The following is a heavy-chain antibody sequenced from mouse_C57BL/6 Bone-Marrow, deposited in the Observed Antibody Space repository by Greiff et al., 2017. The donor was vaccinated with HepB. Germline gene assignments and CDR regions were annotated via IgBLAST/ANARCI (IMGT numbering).Heavy chain of an antibody. V-gene: IGHV1-80*01. CDR1: GYAFSSYW. J-gene: IGHJ2*01. CDR2: IYPGDGDT. D-gene: IGHD2-5*01. Sequence: QVQLKQSGAELVKPGASVKISCKASGYAFSSYWMNWVKQRPGKGLEWIGQIYPGDGDTNYNGKFKGKATLTADKSSSTAYMQLSSLTSEDSAVYFCARNSNYGRVDYWGQGTTLTVSS. CDR3: ARNSNYGRVDY.